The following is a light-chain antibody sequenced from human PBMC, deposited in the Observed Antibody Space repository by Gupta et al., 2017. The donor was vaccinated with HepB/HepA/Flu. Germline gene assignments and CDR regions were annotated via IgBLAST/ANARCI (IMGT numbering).Light chain of an antibody. CDR2: STS. CDR1: QNISSY. J-gene: IGKJ1*01. Sequence: DHHVAPSPSYLSGSVGDSVTIPCRASQNISSYLHWYQQKPGKAPRLLMYSTSNLESGVPSRFSGSGSGTDFTLTISSLQPEDVATYYCQQSYSTPPTFGQGSKVEI. V-gene: IGKV1-39*01. CDR3: QQSYSTPPT.